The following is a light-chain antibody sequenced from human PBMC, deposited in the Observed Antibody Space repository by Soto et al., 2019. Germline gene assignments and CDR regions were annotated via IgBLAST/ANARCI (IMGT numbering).Light chain of an antibody. CDR3: QQRTIPLT. J-gene: IGKJ4*01. Sequence: EIVLTQSPATLSLSPGERATLSCRASQSVSAYLAWYQQKPGQPLRLLIYDASNSATRIPARFSGSGSGKDFTLTISSLEPEDSALYYCQQRTIPLTFGGGTKVEIK. CDR1: QSVSAY. V-gene: IGKV3-11*01. CDR2: DAS.